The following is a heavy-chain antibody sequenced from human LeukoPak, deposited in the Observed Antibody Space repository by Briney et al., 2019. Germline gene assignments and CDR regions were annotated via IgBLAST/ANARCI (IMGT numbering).Heavy chain of an antibody. CDR2: ISYDGSNK. CDR3: APENLDY. CDR1: RFTFSSYG. J-gene: IGHJ4*02. V-gene: IGHV3-30*03. Sequence: GGSLRLSCAASRFTFSSYGMHWVRQAPGKGLEWVAVISYDGSNKYYADSVKGRFTTSRDNSKNTLYLQMNSLRPEDTAVYYCAPENLDYWGQGTLVTVSS.